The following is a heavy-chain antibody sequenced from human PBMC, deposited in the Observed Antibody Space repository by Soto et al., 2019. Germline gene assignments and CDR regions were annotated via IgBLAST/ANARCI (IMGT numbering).Heavy chain of an antibody. CDR1: GYTFTSYG. V-gene: IGHV1-18*01. CDR2: ISAYNGNT. CDR3: ARDWDYYDSSGYYYGY. J-gene: IGHJ4*02. Sequence: ASVKVSCKSSGYTFTSYGISWVRQAPGQGLEWMGWISAYNGNTNYAQKLQGRVTMTTDTSTSTAYMELRSLRSDDTAVYYCARDWDYYDSSGYYYGYWGQGTLVTVSS. D-gene: IGHD3-22*01.